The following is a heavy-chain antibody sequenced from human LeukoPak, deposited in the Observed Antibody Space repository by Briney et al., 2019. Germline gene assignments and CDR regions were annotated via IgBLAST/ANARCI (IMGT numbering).Heavy chain of an antibody. J-gene: IGHJ5*02. D-gene: IGHD3-22*01. Sequence: GGSLRLSCAASGFTFSSYSMNWVRQAPGKGLGWVSYVCSSSSTIYYADSVKGRFTISRDNAKNSLYLQMNSLRAEDTAVYYCARDSSGYHDNWFDPWGQGTLVTVSS. CDR2: VCSSSSTI. CDR3: ARDSSGYHDNWFDP. V-gene: IGHV3-48*01. CDR1: GFTFSSYS.